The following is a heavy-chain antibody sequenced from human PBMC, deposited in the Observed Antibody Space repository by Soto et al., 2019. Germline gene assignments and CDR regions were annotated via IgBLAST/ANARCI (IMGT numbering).Heavy chain of an antibody. J-gene: IGHJ4*02. CDR2: IYSSGST. CDR3: ARGYSYTQPVFDY. D-gene: IGHD5-18*01. Sequence: PGGSLRLSCAASGFTVSNNYMTWVRQAPGKGLEWVSFIYSSGSTYYADSVKGRFTISRDNFKNTLYLQMNSLRAEDTAVYYCARGYSYTQPVFDYWGLGTLVTFSS. CDR1: GFTVSNNY. V-gene: IGHV3-53*01.